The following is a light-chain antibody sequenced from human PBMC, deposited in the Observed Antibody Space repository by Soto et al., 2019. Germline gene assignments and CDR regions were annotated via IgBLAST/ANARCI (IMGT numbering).Light chain of an antibody. J-gene: IGKJ5*01. CDR1: QSLNNY. Sequence: DIQMTQSPSTLSSSVGDRVTITCRASQSLNNYLAWYQQKPGKAPKLLIYDASTLERGVPSRFSGTGSGTEFTLTISSLQPDDFATYYCQQYYRSSIIFGQGTRLEIK. CDR3: QQYYRSSII. CDR2: DAS. V-gene: IGKV1-5*01.